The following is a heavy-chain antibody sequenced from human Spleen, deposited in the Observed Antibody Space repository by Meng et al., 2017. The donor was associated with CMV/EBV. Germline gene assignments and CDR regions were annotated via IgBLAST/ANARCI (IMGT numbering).Heavy chain of an antibody. D-gene: IGHD2-21*02. Sequence: ASVKVSCKASGYTFSGYYMHWVRQAPGPGLEWMGWISAYNGNTNYAQKLQGRVTMTTDTSTSTAYMELSGLTSDDTAVYYCGREFPRWGLEFDYWGQGTLVTVSS. CDR3: GREFPRWGLEFDY. J-gene: IGHJ4*02. V-gene: IGHV1-18*04. CDR1: GYTFSGYY. CDR2: ISAYNGNT.